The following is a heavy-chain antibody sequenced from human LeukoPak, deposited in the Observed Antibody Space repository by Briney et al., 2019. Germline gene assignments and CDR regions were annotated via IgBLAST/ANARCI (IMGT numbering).Heavy chain of an antibody. CDR3: VTGGQNRVALGY. D-gene: IGHD2-15*01. CDR2: ISSNGGST. CDR1: GFTFSSYA. V-gene: IGHV3-64D*09. J-gene: IGHJ4*02. Sequence: TGGSLRLSCSASGFTFSSYAMHWVRQAPGKGVEYVSAISSNGGSTYYADSVKGRFTISRDNSKNTLYLQMSSLRADDTAVYYCVTGGQNRVALGYWGQGTLVTVSS.